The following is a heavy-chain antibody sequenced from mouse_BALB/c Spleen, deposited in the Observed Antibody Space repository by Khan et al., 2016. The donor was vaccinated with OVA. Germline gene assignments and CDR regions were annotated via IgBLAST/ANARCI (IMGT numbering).Heavy chain of an antibody. CDR3: TRHGYVAWFTY. J-gene: IGHJ3*01. V-gene: IGHV1S135*01. CDR2: IDPFSGGT. D-gene: IGHD2-2*01. CDR1: GYSFTSYY. Sequence: EVKLMESGPELMKPGASVKISCKASGYSFTSYYIHWLMQSHGKSLEWIGYIDPFSGGTTYNQKFKGKATLTVDTSSSTAYIHLSNLTSEDSAVYDCTRHGYVAWFTYWGQGTLVTVSA.